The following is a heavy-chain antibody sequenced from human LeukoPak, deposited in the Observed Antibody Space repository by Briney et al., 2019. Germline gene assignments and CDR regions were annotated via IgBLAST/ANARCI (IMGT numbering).Heavy chain of an antibody. CDR2: ISFSSTHI. CDR1: GFIFSNYG. D-gene: IGHD2-21*02. V-gene: IGHV3-21*06. CDR3: ARTEVYYFDY. J-gene: IGHJ4*02. Sequence: PGGSLRLSCAASGFIFSNYGMSWVRQAPGKGLEWVSSISFSSTHIYYADSIQGRFTISRDNAENSLYLQMNSLRAEDTAVYYCARTEVYYFDYWGQGTLVTVSS.